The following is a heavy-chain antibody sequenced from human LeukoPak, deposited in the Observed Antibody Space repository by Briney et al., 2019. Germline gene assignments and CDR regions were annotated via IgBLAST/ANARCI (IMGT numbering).Heavy chain of an antibody. V-gene: IGHV3-74*01. CDR2: IKGDGSHT. CDR3: VRDWDHFDFDS. D-gene: IGHD3-9*01. CDR1: GFPFSHYG. J-gene: IGHJ5*01. Sequence: GGSLRLSCAASGFPFSHYGMHWVRQAPGKGLVWVSRIKGDGSHTIYADSVKGRFTISRDNAKNTLYLQMRSLRAEDTAVYYCVRDWDHFDFDSWGQGTLVTVSS.